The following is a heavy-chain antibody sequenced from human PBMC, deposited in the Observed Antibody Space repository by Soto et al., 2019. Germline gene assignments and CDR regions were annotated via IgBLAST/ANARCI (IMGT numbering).Heavy chain of an antibody. CDR1: GGSISSYY. CDR3: ARDYSSGWYRGTYYFDY. D-gene: IGHD6-19*01. V-gene: IGHV4-4*07. Sequence: QVQLQESGPGLVKPSETLSLTCTVSGGSISSYYWSWIRQPAGKGLEWIGRIYTSGSTNYNPSLKSRVTMSVDTSMNQCSLKLSSVTAADTAVYYCARDYSSGWYRGTYYFDYWGQGTLVTVSS. CDR2: IYTSGST. J-gene: IGHJ4*02.